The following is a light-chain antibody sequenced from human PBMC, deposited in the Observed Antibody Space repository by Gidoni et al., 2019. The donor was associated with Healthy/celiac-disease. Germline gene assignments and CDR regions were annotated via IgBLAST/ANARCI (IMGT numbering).Light chain of an antibody. CDR1: SSNIGSNT. J-gene: IGLJ1*01. Sequence: QSVLTTPPSASGTPGHRFTISCSGRSSNIGSNTLNWYQQLPGTAPKLLIYSNNQRPSGVPDRFSGSKSGTSASLAISGLQSEDEADYYCAAWDDSLNGYVFGTWTKVTVL. V-gene: IGLV1-44*01. CDR3: AAWDDSLNGYV. CDR2: SNN.